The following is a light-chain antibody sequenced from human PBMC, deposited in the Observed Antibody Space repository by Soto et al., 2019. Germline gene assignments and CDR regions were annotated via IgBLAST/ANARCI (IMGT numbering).Light chain of an antibody. Sequence: ETVMTQSPATLSVSPGARVPLSCRARQSVSSSLAWYPQHPGRPPRLLIHGASTRPTGIPPRFRGSGSGTYITLTISRLEPEDFAVYYCQKYGSFWTFGQGTKVDIK. J-gene: IGKJ1*01. CDR2: GAS. CDR1: QSVSSS. CDR3: QKYGSFWT. V-gene: IGKV3-15*01.